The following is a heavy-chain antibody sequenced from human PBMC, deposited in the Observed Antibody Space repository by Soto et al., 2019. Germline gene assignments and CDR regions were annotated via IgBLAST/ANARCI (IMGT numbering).Heavy chain of an antibody. CDR3: AKDYPTMVRGVTSDYYGMGV. D-gene: IGHD3-10*01. Sequence: GGSLRLSCAASGFTFSSYAMSWVRQAPGKGLEWVSAISGSGGSTYYADSVKGRFTISRDNSKNTLYLQMNSLRAEDTAVYYCAKDYPTMVRGVTSDYYGMGVWSQGTTVTVSS. CDR1: GFTFSSYA. V-gene: IGHV3-23*01. J-gene: IGHJ6*02. CDR2: ISGSGGST.